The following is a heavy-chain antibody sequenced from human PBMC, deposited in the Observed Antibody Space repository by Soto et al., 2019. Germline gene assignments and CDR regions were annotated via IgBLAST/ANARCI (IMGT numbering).Heavy chain of an antibody. Sequence: QVQLVQSGAEVKRPGSSVKVSCESSGDTFSSYVISWVRQAPVPGLEWMGGIIPIIGVTHYAQKFQGRVTISALSSTGTAYMELTNLGFEDTALYYCARESLGAKGADHWGQGTLVTVSS. V-gene: IGHV1-69*17. CDR1: GDTFSSYV. J-gene: IGHJ4*02. CDR2: IIPIIGVT. D-gene: IGHD3-16*01. CDR3: ARESLGAKGADH.